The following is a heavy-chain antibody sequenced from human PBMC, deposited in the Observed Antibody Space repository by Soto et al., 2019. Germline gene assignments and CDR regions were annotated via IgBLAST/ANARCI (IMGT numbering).Heavy chain of an antibody. D-gene: IGHD6-13*01. CDR2: ISYDGSNK. V-gene: IGHV3-30*18. J-gene: IGHJ4*01. Sequence: QVLLVESGGGVVQPGRSLRLSCAASGFTFSSYGMHWVRQAPGKGLEWVAVISYDGSNKYYADSMNGRTTISRDNSRNTLYLPVISLRAEDTAVYSCSKGGRRIAAAGPFDHWGHGTLVTVSS. CDR1: GFTFSSYG. CDR3: SKGGRRIAAAGPFDH.